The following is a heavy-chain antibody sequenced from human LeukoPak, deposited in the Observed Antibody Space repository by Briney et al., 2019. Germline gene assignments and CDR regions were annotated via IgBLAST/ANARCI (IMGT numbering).Heavy chain of an antibody. Sequence: ASVKVSCKASGGTFSSYAISWVRQAPGQGLEWMGGIIPIFGTANYAQKFQGRVTITADESTSTAYMELSSLRSEDTAVYYCAREGVGGSEPRCYYYYYMDVWGKGTTVTVSS. V-gene: IGHV1-69*13. CDR1: GGTFSSYA. J-gene: IGHJ6*03. CDR3: AREGVGGSEPRCYYYYYMDV. CDR2: IIPIFGTA. D-gene: IGHD4-23*01.